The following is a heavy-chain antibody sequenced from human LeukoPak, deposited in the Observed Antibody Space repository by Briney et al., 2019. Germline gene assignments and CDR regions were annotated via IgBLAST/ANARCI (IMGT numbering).Heavy chain of an antibody. CDR2: ISGSGGNT. J-gene: IGHJ4*02. Sequence: PGGSLRLSCAASGFTFSSYAMSWVRQAPGKGLEWVSAISGSGGNTYYADSVKGRFTISRDNSKNTLYLQMNSLRAEDTAVYYCAKMYYDFWSGSSYWGQGTLVTVSS. CDR3: AKMYYDFWSGSSY. CDR1: GFTFSSYA. D-gene: IGHD3-3*01. V-gene: IGHV3-23*01.